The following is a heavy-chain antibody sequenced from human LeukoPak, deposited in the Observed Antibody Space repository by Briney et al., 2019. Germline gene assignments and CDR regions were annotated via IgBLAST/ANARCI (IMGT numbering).Heavy chain of an antibody. CDR3: AREGGPYRPLDY. CDR1: GGSISSTNW. V-gene: IGHV4-4*02. Sequence: SKTLSLTCGVSGGSISSTNWWTWVRQPPGEGLEWIGEVHLSGRTNYNPSLEGRVTMSVDMSENHISLKLTSVTAADTAVYYCAREGGPYRPLDYSGQGTLVTVSS. J-gene: IGHJ4*02. CDR2: VHLSGRT.